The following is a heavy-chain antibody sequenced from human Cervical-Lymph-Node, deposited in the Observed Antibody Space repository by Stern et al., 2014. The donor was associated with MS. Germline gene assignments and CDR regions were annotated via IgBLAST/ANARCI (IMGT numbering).Heavy chain of an antibody. D-gene: IGHD5-12*01. J-gene: IGHJ4*02. CDR1: GYSFTSYW. CDR2: IYPGGSNT. Sequence: EAQLVESGAEVKKPGESLKISCTGSGYSFTSYWIGLVRQIPGKGLEWMGTIYPGGSNTRYSTSLPGQVIISPAKSTTIASLQWSTRKTSDTAMYYCARKTSGYDLWGQGTLVTVSS. CDR3: ARKTSGYDL. V-gene: IGHV5-51*01.